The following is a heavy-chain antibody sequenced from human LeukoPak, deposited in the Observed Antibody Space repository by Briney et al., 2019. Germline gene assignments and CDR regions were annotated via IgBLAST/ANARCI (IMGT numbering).Heavy chain of an antibody. CDR3: ANSGDRFGELKFDY. CDR1: GGSFSGYY. D-gene: IGHD3-10*01. Sequence: PSETLSLTCAVYGGSFSGYYWSWVRQAPGKGLEWVSAISGSGGSTYYADSVKGRFTISRDNSKNTLYLQMNSLRAEDTAVYYCANSGDRFGELKFDYWGQGTLVTVSS. CDR2: ISGSGGST. V-gene: IGHV3-23*01. J-gene: IGHJ4*02.